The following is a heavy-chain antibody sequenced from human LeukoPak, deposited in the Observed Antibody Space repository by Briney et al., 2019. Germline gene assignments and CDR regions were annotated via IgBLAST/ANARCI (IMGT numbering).Heavy chain of an antibody. CDR2: ISPDGSST. Sequence: GGSLRLSCAGSGFAFSNYWMHWVRQVPGKGLVWVSRISPDGSSTSYADSVKGRFTISRDNAKNTLYLQMNSLRAEDTAVYYCARESAQVVTFDYWGQGALVTVSS. D-gene: IGHD2-15*01. J-gene: IGHJ4*02. V-gene: IGHV3-74*01. CDR1: GFAFSNYW. CDR3: ARESAQVVTFDY.